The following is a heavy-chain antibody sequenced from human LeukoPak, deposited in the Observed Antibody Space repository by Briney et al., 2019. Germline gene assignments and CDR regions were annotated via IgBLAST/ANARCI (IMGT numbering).Heavy chain of an antibody. V-gene: IGHV3-7*04. J-gene: IGHJ4*02. CDR1: GFTFSSYW. CDR2: IKEDGSEK. Sequence: GGSLRLSSAASGFTFSSYWVIWVRQAPGKGLEWVATIKEDGSEKYYGGSVKGRFTISRDNAKNSLYLQMNSLRGEDTAVYHCARNWGYFDYWGQGTLVTVSS. CDR3: ARNWGYFDY. D-gene: IGHD7-27*01.